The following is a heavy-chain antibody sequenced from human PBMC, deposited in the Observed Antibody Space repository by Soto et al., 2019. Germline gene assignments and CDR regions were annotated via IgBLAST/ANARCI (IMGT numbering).Heavy chain of an antibody. V-gene: IGHV1-18*01. D-gene: IGHD6-6*01. CDR2: ISVHTGDT. CDR1: GYTFATYG. J-gene: IGHJ4*02. CDR3: ARARAEYSSSFSYYFDS. Sequence: QVQLVQSGSEVKKPGASVKVSCKASGYTFATYGITWVRQAPGQGLEWVAWISVHTGDTKYAQKLQGRVSLPTDTFTTTAYMELRGLTSADTAIYYCARARAEYSSSFSYYFDSWGQGTLVTVSS.